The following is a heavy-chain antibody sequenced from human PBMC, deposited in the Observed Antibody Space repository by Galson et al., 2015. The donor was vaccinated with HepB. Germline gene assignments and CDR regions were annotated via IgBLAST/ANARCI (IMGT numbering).Heavy chain of an antibody. D-gene: IGHD3-10*01. J-gene: IGHJ6*02. Sequence: LSLTCTVSGGSISSYYWSWIRQPPGKGLEWIGYIYYSGSTNYNPSLKSRVTISVDTSKNQFSLKLSSVTAADTAVYYCARGDPYYYGSGSYYPPLHYYGMDVWGQGTTVTVSS. CDR3: ARGDPYYYGSGSYYPPLHYYGMDV. CDR1: GGSISSYY. CDR2: IYYSGST. V-gene: IGHV4-59*01.